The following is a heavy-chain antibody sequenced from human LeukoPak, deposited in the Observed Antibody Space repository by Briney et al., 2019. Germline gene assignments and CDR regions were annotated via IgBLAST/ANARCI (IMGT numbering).Heavy chain of an antibody. Sequence: GASVKVSCKASGGTFSSYAISWVRQAPGQGLEWMGGIIPIFGTANYAQKFQGRVTITTDESTSTAYMELSSLRSEDTAVYYCAQENGDYGDAFDIWGQGTMVTVSS. V-gene: IGHV1-69*05. CDR1: GGTFSSYA. CDR3: AQENGDYGDAFDI. CDR2: IIPIFGTA. D-gene: IGHD4-17*01. J-gene: IGHJ3*02.